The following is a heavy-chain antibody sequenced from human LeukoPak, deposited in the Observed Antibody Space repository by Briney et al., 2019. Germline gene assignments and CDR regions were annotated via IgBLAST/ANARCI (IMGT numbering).Heavy chain of an antibody. CDR3: VRDLGGRSGH. CDR2: INEDGSTT. Sequence: GGSLRLSCAASGFTFSSNWMHWVRQAPGKGLVWVTRINEDGSTTNYADSVKGRSTIFRDNAKNTLYLQMNSLRAEDTAVYYCVRDLGGRSGHWGQGTLVTVSS. J-gene: IGHJ4*02. CDR1: GFTFSSNW. V-gene: IGHV3-74*01. D-gene: IGHD1-26*01.